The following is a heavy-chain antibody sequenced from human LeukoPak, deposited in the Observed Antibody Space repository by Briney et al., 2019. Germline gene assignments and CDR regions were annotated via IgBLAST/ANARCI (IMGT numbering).Heavy chain of an antibody. V-gene: IGHV3-64*02. CDR3: ARRRAFDI. J-gene: IGHJ3*02. Sequence: GGSLRLSCVASGFIFSAYSMQWVRQAPGKRLEYVSGISPDGTNIFYADSVKGRFTMSRDNSNNMVYLQMGSLRPEDTAVYYCARRRAFDIWGQGTMVTVSS. CDR1: GFIFSAYS. CDR2: ISPDGTNI.